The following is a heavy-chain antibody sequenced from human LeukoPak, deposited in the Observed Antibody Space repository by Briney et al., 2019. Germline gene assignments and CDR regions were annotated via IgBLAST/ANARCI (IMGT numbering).Heavy chain of an antibody. J-gene: IGHJ1*01. CDR2: ISDRGSTT. CDR1: GFTFSSYA. CDR3: AKGGLGYYDSSGFQY. Sequence: PGGSLRLSCAASGFTFSSYAMSWVRQAPGKGLEWVSVISDRGSTTYYADSVKGRFTISRDNSKNTLYVQMNSLRAEDTAVHYCAKGGLGYYDSSGFQYWGQGTLVTVSS. V-gene: IGHV3-23*01. D-gene: IGHD3-22*01.